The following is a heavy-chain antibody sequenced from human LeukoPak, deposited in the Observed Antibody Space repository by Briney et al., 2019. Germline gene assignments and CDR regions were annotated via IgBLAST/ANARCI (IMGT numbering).Heavy chain of an antibody. CDR1: GFTFTSYS. V-gene: IGHV3-21*01. CDR2: ISSSSSYI. CDR3: ARGLGTRGYSYYYMGV. D-gene: IGHD3-16*01. J-gene: IGHJ6*03. Sequence: GGSLRLSCAASGFTFTSYSVNWVRQAPGKGLEWVSSISSSSSYIYYADSVKGRFTTSRDNAKNSLYLQMNSLRVEDTAVYYCARGLGTRGYSYYYMGVWGTGTTVTVSS.